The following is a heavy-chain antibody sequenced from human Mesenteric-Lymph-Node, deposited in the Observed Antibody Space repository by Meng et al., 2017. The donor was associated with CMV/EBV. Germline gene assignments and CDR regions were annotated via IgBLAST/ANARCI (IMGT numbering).Heavy chain of an antibody. CDR1: GGSFSGYY. V-gene: IGHV4-34*01. J-gene: IGHJ4*02. CDR2: INHSGST. CDR3: ARGSSYDILTGYFDY. Sequence: HGPVHQLGAVLLKPSRTLSVTCAVYGGSFSGYYWNWIRQSPEKGLEWIGEINHSGSTTYNPSFTSRIIISVDTSTNQISLNMSSVTAADTAVYYCARGSSYDILTGYFDYWGQGALVTV. D-gene: IGHD3-9*01.